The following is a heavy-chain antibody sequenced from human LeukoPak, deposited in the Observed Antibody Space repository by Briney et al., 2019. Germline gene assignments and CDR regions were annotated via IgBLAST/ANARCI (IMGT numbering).Heavy chain of an antibody. CDR1: GFTFSSYT. V-gene: IGHV3-21*01. Sequence: GGSLRLSCAASGFTFSSYTMNWVRQAPGKGLEWVSSISSSSSYIYYADSVKGRFTISRDNVKNSLYLQMNSLRAEDTAVYSCARGADGVSSNSRGWFDPWGQGTLVTVSS. D-gene: IGHD2-15*01. CDR2: ISSSSSYI. J-gene: IGHJ5*02. CDR3: ARGADGVSSNSRGWFDP.